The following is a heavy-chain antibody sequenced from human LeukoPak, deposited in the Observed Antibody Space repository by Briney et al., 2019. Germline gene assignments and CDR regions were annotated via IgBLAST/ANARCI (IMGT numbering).Heavy chain of an antibody. V-gene: IGHV3-66*01. Sequence: PGGSLRLSCATSGFTFGPFWMHWVRQAPGKGLVWVSVIYSGGSTYYADSVKGRFTISRDNSKNTLYLQMNSLRAEDTAVYYCAKSHMITFGGVIASGNWFDPWGQGTLVTVSS. CDR2: IYSGGST. J-gene: IGHJ5*02. CDR3: AKSHMITFGGVIASGNWFDP. D-gene: IGHD3-16*02. CDR1: GFTFGPFW.